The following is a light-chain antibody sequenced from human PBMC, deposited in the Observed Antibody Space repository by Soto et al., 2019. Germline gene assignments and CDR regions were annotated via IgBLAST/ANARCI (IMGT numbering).Light chain of an antibody. CDR2: GFF. CDR3: QSFDSSLSGYV. CDR1: TSNLGSGYD. V-gene: IGLV1-40*01. J-gene: IGLJ1*01. Sequence: QSVLTQPPSVSGAPGQRVTISCAGSTSNLGSGYDVHWYQQLPGAAPKLLIYGFFNRPSGITDRFSGSRSGTSASLVITGLQAEDEADYYCQSFDSSLSGYVFGTGTKVTVL.